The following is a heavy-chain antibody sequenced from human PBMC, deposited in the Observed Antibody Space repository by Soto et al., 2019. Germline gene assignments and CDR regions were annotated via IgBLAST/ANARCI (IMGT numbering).Heavy chain of an antibody. Sequence: EVQLVESGGGLVQPGGSLRLSCAASGFTFSSYWMHWVRQAPGKGLVWVSRINSDGSSTSYADSVKGRFTISRDNAKNTLYLQMNSLRAEDTAVYYCARWGNIGATGASGYYYGMDVWGQGTTVTVSS. CDR2: INSDGSST. D-gene: IGHD5-12*01. CDR1: GFTFSSYW. J-gene: IGHJ6*02. CDR3: ARWGNIGATGASGYYYGMDV. V-gene: IGHV3-74*01.